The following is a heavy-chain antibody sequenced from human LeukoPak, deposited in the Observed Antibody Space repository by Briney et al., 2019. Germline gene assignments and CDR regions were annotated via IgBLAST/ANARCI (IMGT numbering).Heavy chain of an antibody. J-gene: IGHJ4*02. CDR2: IDYSGDT. D-gene: IGHD1-26*01. V-gene: IGHV4-30-4*08. CDR3: ARDSIVGAIDY. CDR1: GGSISSGDYY. Sequence: SETLSLTCTVSGGSISSGDYYWSWIRQPPGKGLEWFGYIDYSGDTYYNPSHKSRVTISVDTSKNQFSLKLSSVTAADTAVYYCARDSIVGAIDYWGQGTLVTVSS.